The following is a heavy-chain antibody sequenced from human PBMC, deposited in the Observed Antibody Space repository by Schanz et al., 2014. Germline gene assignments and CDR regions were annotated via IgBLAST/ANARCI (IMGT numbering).Heavy chain of an antibody. V-gene: IGHV3-23*04. CDR3: AKDVTGSGIFFMS. CDR1: GLTFSNHA. CDR2: ISGSGDNT. J-gene: IGHJ4*02. D-gene: IGHD3-10*01. Sequence: EVQLVESGGGLVQPGGSLRLSCAASGLTFSNHAMSWVRQAPGKGLEWVSAISGSGDNTFYADSVRGRFTIPRDNSSNTLYLQMNSLRAGDRAVYYCAKDVTGSGIFFMSWGQGTLVSVSS.